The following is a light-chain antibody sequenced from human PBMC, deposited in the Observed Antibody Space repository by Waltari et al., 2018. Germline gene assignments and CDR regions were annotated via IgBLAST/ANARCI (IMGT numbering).Light chain of an antibody. CDR1: KNIDNF. CDR3: QQSYGVPIS. Sequence: IQLTQSPSSLSASLGDRVIITCRASKNIDNFLNWYQQNPGRSPVLLFYAASTLQSGVPSRFSGSVSGTDFTLTIRNLQPEDFATYYCQQSYGVPISFGGGTKVKI. V-gene: IGKV1-39*01. CDR2: AAS. J-gene: IGKJ4*01.